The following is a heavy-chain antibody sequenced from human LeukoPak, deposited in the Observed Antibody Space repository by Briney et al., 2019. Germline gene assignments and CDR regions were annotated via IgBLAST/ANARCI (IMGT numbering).Heavy chain of an antibody. Sequence: GGSLILSCAASGFTFSSYWMHWVRPAPGKGLVWVSRMNSDGSTTNYADSGKGRFTISRDNARNTVYLQMNSLRVEDTAVYYCARDYDYFWGSYRYPFDYWGQGTLVTVSS. CDR2: MNSDGSTT. CDR3: ARDYDYFWGSYRYPFDY. V-gene: IGHV3-74*01. D-gene: IGHD3-16*02. CDR1: GFTFSSYW. J-gene: IGHJ4*02.